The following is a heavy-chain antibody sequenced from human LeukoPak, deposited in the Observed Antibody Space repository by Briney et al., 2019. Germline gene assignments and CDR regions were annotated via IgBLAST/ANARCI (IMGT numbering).Heavy chain of an antibody. CDR2: IYYSGST. J-gene: IGHJ4*02. V-gene: IGHV4-30-4*01. D-gene: IGHD5-18*01. CDR3: ARTDTAMAFDY. Sequence: SETLSLTCTVSGGSISSGDYYWSWIRQPPGKGLEWIGYIYYSGSTYYNPSLKSRVTISVDTSKNQFSLKLSSVTAADTAVYYCARTDTAMAFDYWGQGTLVTVSS. CDR1: GGSISSGDYY.